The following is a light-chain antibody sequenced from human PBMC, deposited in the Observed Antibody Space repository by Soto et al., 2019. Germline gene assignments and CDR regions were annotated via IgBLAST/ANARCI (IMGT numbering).Light chain of an antibody. V-gene: IGLV2-14*03. CDR2: DVS. Sequence: QSVLTQPASVSGSPGQSITISCTGTSSDVGGYNYVSWYQHHPGKAPKLMIYDVSDRPSGVSNRFSGSKSGNTASLTISGLQAEDEADYHCSSYTSSSTSYVFGTGTKLTVL. CDR3: SSYTSSSTSYV. J-gene: IGLJ1*01. CDR1: SSDVGGYNY.